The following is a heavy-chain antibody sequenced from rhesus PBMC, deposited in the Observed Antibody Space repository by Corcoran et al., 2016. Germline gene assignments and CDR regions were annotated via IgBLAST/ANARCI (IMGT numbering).Heavy chain of an antibody. CDR2: SYGSVSST. Sequence: QVQLQESGPGLVKPSETLSLTCAVPVGSISDSYYWGWIRQPPGKGLEWIGYSYGSVSSTHYTPARKCRVTIATDKSKNHSTLKLSAGTAADTAVYSGARVGAALPVDYWGQGVLVTVSS. CDR3: ARVGAALPVDY. CDR1: VGSISDSYY. V-gene: IGHV4-106*01. D-gene: IGHD6-25*01. J-gene: IGHJ4*01.